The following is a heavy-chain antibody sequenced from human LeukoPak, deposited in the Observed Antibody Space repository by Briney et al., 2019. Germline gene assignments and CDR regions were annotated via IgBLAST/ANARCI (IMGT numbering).Heavy chain of an antibody. V-gene: IGHV1-69*01. D-gene: IGHD4-17*01. CDR1: GGTFSSYA. CDR3: AREKGMHGDYSFDY. Sequence: SVKASCKASGGTFSSYAISWVRQAPGQGLEWMGGIIPIFGTANYAQKFQGRVTITADESTSTAYMELSSLRSEDTAVYYCAREKGMHGDYSFDYWGQGTQVTVSS. CDR2: IIPIFGTA. J-gene: IGHJ4*02.